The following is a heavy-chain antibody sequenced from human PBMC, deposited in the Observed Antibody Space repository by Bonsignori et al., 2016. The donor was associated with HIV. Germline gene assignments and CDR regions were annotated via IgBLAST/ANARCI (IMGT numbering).Heavy chain of an antibody. CDR3: ARSLVATSRFDY. Sequence: WVRQAPGQGLEWMGIINPSGGSTSYAQKFQDRVTMTRDTSTNTVYMELSSLRSEDTAVYYCARSLVATSRFDYWGQGTLVTVSS. V-gene: IGHV1-46*01. D-gene: IGHD5-12*01. CDR2: INPSGGST. J-gene: IGHJ4*02.